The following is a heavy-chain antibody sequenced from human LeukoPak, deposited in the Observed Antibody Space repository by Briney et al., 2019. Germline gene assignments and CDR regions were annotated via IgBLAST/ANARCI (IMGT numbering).Heavy chain of an antibody. CDR1: GGSFSGYY. V-gene: IGHV4-34*01. J-gene: IGHJ4*02. CDR2: INHSGST. CDR3: ARANSGSYPYGY. D-gene: IGHD1-26*01. Sequence: SETLSLTCAVYGGSFSGYYWSWIRQPPGKGLKWTGEINHSGSTNYNPSLKSRVTISVDTSKNQFSLKLSSVTAADTAVYYCARANSGSYPYGYWGQGTLVTVSS.